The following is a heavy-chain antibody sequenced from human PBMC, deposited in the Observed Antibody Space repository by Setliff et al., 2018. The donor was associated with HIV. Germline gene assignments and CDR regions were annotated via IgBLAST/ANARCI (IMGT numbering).Heavy chain of an antibody. Sequence: ETLSLTCAVYGESFSGFYWNWVRQAPGKGLEWVSYISSSSSSIYYGDSVKGRFTISRENAKNSLDLEMHSLTDEDTAVYYCVRDPGGIFDAFDVWGQGTMVTVSS. V-gene: IGHV3-48*02. D-gene: IGHD3-3*01. CDR1: GESFSGFY. CDR3: VRDPGGIFDAFDV. J-gene: IGHJ3*01. CDR2: ISSSSSSI.